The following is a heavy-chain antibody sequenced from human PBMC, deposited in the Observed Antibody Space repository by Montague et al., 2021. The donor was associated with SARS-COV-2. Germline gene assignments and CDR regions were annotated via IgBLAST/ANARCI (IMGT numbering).Heavy chain of an antibody. J-gene: IGHJ4*02. V-gene: IGHV6-1*01. CDR1: GDSVAGHTAA. D-gene: IGHD6-13*01. CDR3: ARDPRYSLSWSFDY. CDR2: TLYRNKRYY. Sequence: CAISGDSVAGHTAAWKENRPELQSPIYLLCRTLYRNKRYYDYAVSVKSRMTISPDTSKNQFSLQLSSVTPEDRAVYYCARDPRYSLSWSFDYWGQGILVTVSS.